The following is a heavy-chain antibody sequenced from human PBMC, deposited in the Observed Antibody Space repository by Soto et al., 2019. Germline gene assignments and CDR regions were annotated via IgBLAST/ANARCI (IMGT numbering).Heavy chain of an antibody. CDR1: GFTFSSYG. J-gene: IGHJ6*03. V-gene: IGHV3-30*18. Sequence: PGGSLRPSCVASGFTFSSYGMHGVRQAPGQGLEWGAVVSYDGSNEYYADSVKGRFTISRHNSKNTLYLQMNSLRAEDTAVYYCAKGPGSHDIYGDYHPFYYHMDLWGQGTTVNVSS. D-gene: IGHD4-17*01. CDR3: AKGPGSHDIYGDYHPFYYHMDL. CDR2: VSYDGSNE.